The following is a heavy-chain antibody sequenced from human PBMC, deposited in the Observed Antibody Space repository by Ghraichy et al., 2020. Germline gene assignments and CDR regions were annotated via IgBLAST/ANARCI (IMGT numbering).Heavy chain of an antibody. CDR2: ISGSAGNT. Sequence: GSLRLSCTASEFTFKNYAMIWVRQAPGKGLEWISSISGSAGNTYYADSVKGRFTVSRDISKNTVSLQMNSLRAEDTAVYYCARSRSGFNNWFDPWGQGTLVTVSS. D-gene: IGHD6-25*01. J-gene: IGHJ5*02. CDR1: EFTFKNYA. CDR3: ARSRSGFNNWFDP. V-gene: IGHV3-23*01.